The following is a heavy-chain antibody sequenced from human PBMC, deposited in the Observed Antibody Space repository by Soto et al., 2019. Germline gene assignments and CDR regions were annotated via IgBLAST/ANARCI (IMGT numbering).Heavy chain of an antibody. J-gene: IGHJ4*02. CDR1: GFTFSSYS. V-gene: IGHV3-21*01. D-gene: IGHD2-2*01. CDR2: ISSSSSYX. CDR3: ARVVVVPAAGIDY. Sequence: EVQLVESGGGLVKPGGSLRLSCAASGFTFSSYSMNWVRQAPGKGLEWVSSISSSSSYXYYADSVKGRFTISRDNAKNSLYXQMXSLRAEDTAVYYCARVVVVPAAGIDYWGQGTLVTVSS.